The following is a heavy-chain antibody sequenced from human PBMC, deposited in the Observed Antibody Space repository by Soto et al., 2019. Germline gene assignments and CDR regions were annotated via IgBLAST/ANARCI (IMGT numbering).Heavy chain of an antibody. Sequence: QVQLVQSGAEVKKPGSSVKVSCQASGGTFSSYTISWVRQAPGQGLEWLGRIIPILGIANYAQKFQGRVTITAEKSTSTAYMELSRMRSEETAVYYCPRSPYNWNDSEEFAIGWFDPWGQGTLVTVSS. CDR3: PRSPYNWNDSEEFAIGWFDP. CDR2: IIPILGIA. CDR1: GGTFSSYT. V-gene: IGHV1-69*02. J-gene: IGHJ5*02. D-gene: IGHD1-1*01.